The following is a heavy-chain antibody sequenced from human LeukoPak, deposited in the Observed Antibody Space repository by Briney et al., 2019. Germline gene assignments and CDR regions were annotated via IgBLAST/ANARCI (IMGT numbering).Heavy chain of an antibody. V-gene: IGHV4-61*01. J-gene: IGHJ6*02. CDR1: GGSVSSGSYY. D-gene: IGHD3-10*01. CDR3: ARDHSYYFGSETSTLDV. CDR2: IYYTGSV. Sequence: SETLSLTCTVSGGSVSSGSYYWSWIRQTPGEGLEWIGYIYYTGSVDYNPSLKSRLSISLDTSKNQFSLKLNSVTAADTAVYYCARDHSYYFGSETSTLDVWGQGTAVTVSS.